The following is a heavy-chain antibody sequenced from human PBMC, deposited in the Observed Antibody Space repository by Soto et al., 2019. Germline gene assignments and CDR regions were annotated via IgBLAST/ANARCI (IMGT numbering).Heavy chain of an antibody. CDR2: IYYSGST. CDR3: ARVGKYSGYDCFDY. Sequence: TLSLTCTVSGGSISSGGYYWSWIRQHPGKGLEWIGYIYYSGSTYYNPSLKSRVTISVDTSKNQFSLKLSSVTAADTAVYYCARVGKYSGYDCFDYWGQGTLDAVSS. V-gene: IGHV4-31*03. D-gene: IGHD5-12*01. J-gene: IGHJ4*02. CDR1: GGSISSGGYY.